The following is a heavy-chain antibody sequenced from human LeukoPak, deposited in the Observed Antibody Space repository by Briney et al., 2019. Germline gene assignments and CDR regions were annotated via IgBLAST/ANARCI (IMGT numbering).Heavy chain of an antibody. V-gene: IGHV3-15*01. CDR1: GFTFSNAW. CDR3: TTDCDSTSCYAADAAQ. J-gene: IGHJ4*02. CDR2: MKSKTDGGTT. Sequence: EGSLRLSCAGSGFTFSNAWMSWVRQAPGKGLEWVGRMKSKTDGGTTDYAAPVKGRFTISRDDSKNTLYLQMNSLKTEDTAVYYCTTDCDSTSCYAADAAQWGQGTLVTVSS. D-gene: IGHD2-2*01.